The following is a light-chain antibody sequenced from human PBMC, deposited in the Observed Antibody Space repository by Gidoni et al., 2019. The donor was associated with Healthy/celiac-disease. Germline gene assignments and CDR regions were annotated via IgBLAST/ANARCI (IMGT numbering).Light chain of an antibody. CDR2: DAS. CDR1: QSVSSY. V-gene: IGKV3-11*01. Sequence: EIVLTQSPATLSLSPGERATLHCRASQSVSSYLAWYQQKPGQAPMLLIYDASNRATGIPARFSGSGSGTDFTLNISSLESEDFAVYYCQQRSNWPYTFXQXTKLEIK. J-gene: IGKJ2*01. CDR3: QQRSNWPYT.